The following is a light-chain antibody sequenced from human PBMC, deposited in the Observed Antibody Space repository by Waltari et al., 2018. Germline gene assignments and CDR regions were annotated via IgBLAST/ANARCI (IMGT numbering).Light chain of an antibody. CDR1: LSTLGRHY. CDR3: AAWDDSLSGFYV. Sequence: QSVLTQPPSASGTPGQRVTIPCSGSLSTLGRHYVYCSQQLPGTAPKPLIYRNNQRPSGVPDRFSGSKSGTSASLAISGLRSEDEADYYCAAWDDSLSGFYVFGTGTKVTVL. V-gene: IGLV1-47*01. CDR2: RNN. J-gene: IGLJ1*01.